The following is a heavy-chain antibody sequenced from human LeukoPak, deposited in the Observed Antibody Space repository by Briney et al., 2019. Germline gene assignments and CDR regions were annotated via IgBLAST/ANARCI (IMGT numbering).Heavy chain of an antibody. CDR1: GFTFSSQY. CDR3: ARRKVVSAYCYGMDV. V-gene: IGHV3-66*01. Sequence: GGSLRLSCAASGFTFSSQYMSWVRQAPGKGLEWVSVIYTGGTTHYADSVKGRFTISRDNAKNTLYLQMNSLRAEDTAVYYCARRKVVSAYCYGMDVWGQGTMVTVSS. D-gene: IGHD2-2*01. J-gene: IGHJ6*02. CDR2: IYTGGTT.